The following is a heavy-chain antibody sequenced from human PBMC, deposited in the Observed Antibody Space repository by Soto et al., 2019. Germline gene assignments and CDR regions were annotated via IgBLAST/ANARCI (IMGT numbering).Heavy chain of an antibody. V-gene: IGHV4-59*01. J-gene: IGHJ6*02. CDR3: ARAPAGWNVWGYYYGMDV. CDR1: GGSISSYY. CDR2: IYYSGST. D-gene: IGHD1-1*01. Sequence: SETLSLTCTVSGGSISSYYWSWIRQPPGKGLEWIGYIYYSGSTNYNPSLKSRVTISVDTSKNQFSLKLSPVTAADTAVYYCARAPAGWNVWGYYYGMDVWGQGTTVTVSS.